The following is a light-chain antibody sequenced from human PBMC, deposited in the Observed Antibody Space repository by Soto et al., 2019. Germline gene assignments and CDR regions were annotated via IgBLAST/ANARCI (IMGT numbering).Light chain of an antibody. CDR1: SSDVGGYNY. J-gene: IGLJ2*01. CDR3: SCYGGSNTLV. Sequence: QSALTQPPSASGSPGQSVTISCTGSSSDVGGYNYVSWYQQHPGKAPKPMIFEVSKRPSGVSDRLSCSKTGNTASPTVTGLQDEDEADYYCSCYGGSNTLVFGGGTKVTVL. CDR2: EVS. V-gene: IGLV2-8*01.